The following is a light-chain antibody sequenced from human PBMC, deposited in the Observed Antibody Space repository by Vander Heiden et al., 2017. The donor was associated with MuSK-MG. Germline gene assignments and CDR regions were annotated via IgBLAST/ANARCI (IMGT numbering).Light chain of an antibody. CDR1: QSISNS. J-gene: IGKJ1*01. V-gene: IGKV1-39*01. Sequence: IQMTPAPSSLSASVGDRVTITCRASQSISNSLNWYQQKPGKAPKLLIYAASSLHSGVPSRFSGSGSGTDFTLTISSLQPEDFATYYCQQSYSTPRTFGQGTRVESK. CDR3: QQSYSTPRT. CDR2: AAS.